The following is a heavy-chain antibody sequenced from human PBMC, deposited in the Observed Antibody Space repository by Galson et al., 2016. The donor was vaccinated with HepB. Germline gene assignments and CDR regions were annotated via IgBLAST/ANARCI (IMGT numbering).Heavy chain of an antibody. V-gene: IGHV1-69*13. CDR3: ARVRDGYNKYYHYGLDV. Sequence: SVTVSCKASGGTFSSYAINWARQAPGQGLEWMGGIIPLYGTTNYAQKFQGRVTITADESTSTAYMELSSLRSEDTAVYYCARVRDGYNKYYHYGLDVWGQGTTVTVSS. CDR1: GGTFSSYA. D-gene: IGHD5-24*01. CDR2: IIPLYGTT. J-gene: IGHJ6*02.